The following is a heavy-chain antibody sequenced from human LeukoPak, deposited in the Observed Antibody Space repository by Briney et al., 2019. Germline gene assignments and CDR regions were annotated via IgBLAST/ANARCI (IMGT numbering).Heavy chain of an antibody. CDR2: IIPIFGIA. CDR1: GGTFSSYA. J-gene: IGHJ4*02. D-gene: IGHD3-22*01. CDR3: ARVQGYYDSSGLFDY. V-gene: IGHV1-69*04. Sequence: GASVKVSCKASGGTFSSYAISWVRQAPGKGLEWMGRIIPIFGIANYAQKFQGRVTITADKSTSTAYMELSSLRSEDAAVYYCARVQGYYDSSGLFDYWGQGTLVTVSS.